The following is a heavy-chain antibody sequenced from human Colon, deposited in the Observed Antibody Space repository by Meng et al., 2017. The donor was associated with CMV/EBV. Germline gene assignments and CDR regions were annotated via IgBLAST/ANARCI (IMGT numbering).Heavy chain of an antibody. CDR1: GFSLNHYG. Sequence: GESLKISCAASGFSLNHYGMNWVRQAPGRGLEWVSYISSSSTYIFYADSVKGRFTISRDNANNLLYLQMTSLRADDTAVYYCARDPDHDRYGSGRCLDYWGQGTLVPSPQ. CDR3: ARDPDHDRYGSGRCLDY. D-gene: IGHD3-10*01. J-gene: IGHJ4*02. CDR2: ISSSSTYI. V-gene: IGHV3-21*06.